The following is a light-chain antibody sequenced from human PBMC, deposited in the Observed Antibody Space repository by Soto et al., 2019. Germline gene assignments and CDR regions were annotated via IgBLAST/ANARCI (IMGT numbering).Light chain of an antibody. CDR2: DVS. J-gene: IGLJ1*01. Sequence: QSVLTQPGSVSGSRGPSITISCTGTSSYVGDYNFVSWYQQHPGKAPKLMIYDVSNRPSGVSNRFSGSKSGNTASLTISGLQAEDEADYYSSSYTSSSSLVFGTGTKVTVL. CDR3: SSYTSSSSLV. V-gene: IGLV2-14*03. CDR1: SSYVGDYNF.